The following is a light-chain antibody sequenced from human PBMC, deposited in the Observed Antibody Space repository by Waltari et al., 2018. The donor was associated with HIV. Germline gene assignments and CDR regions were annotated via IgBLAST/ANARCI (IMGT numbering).Light chain of an antibody. V-gene: IGKV3-15*01. Sequence: EIVMTQSPATLSVSPGERATLSCRASQSVSTNLAWYQQKPGQPPRLLIFSASARAAGIPARFSGSGSGTDFTLTITSTQSEDCAVYYCQHYNNRPPRTFGQGTRLEI. J-gene: IGKJ5*01. CDR1: QSVSTN. CDR2: SAS. CDR3: QHYNNRPPRT.